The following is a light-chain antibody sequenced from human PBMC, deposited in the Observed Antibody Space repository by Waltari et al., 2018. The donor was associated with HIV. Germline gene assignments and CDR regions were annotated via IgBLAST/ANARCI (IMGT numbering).Light chain of an antibody. J-gene: IGKJ5*01. Sequence: EIVMPTSPVTLSVSPGQRATLSCTASQSVNTNLAWYQQKPGQAPRLLFYGASTRATGTPARLSASGSGTEFTLTISSLQSEDFAVYYCQQYDDWPPITFGQGTRLEIK. CDR1: QSVNTN. CDR3: QQYDDWPPIT. V-gene: IGKV3-15*01. CDR2: GAS.